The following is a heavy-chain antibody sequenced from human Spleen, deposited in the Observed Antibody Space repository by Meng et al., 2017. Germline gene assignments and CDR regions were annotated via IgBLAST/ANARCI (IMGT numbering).Heavy chain of an antibody. CDR2: INPNSGGT. Sequence: ASVKVSCKASGYTFTGYYMHWVRQAPGQGLEWMGRINPNSGGTRYGQILQGRVTMTRDTSISTAYMELSRLRSDDTAVYYCATVIGATATLGFDYWGQGTLVTVSS. CDR3: ATVIGATATLGFDY. V-gene: IGHV1-2*06. CDR1: GYTFTGYY. J-gene: IGHJ4*02. D-gene: IGHD2-15*01.